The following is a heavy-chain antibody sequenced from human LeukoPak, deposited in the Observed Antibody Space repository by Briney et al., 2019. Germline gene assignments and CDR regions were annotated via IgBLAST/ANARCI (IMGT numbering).Heavy chain of an antibody. Sequence: GGSLRLSCAASGFTFSSYAMNWVRQAPGKGLEWVSDISVSGSTYYADSVKGRFTISRDNAKNTLYLQMNSLRAEDTAVYYCARDEGMGATHAFDIWGQGTMVTVSS. D-gene: IGHD1-26*01. CDR2: ISVSGST. CDR3: ARDEGMGATHAFDI. V-gene: IGHV3-23*01. CDR1: GFTFSSYA. J-gene: IGHJ3*02.